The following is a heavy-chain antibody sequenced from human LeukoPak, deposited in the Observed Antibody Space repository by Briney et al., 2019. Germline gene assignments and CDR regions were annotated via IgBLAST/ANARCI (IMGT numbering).Heavy chain of an antibody. CDR2: IYHSGSA. CDR3: ARGDGVASASGGVDP. CDR1: GGSINNYY. Sequence: SETLSLTCTVSGGSINNYYWSWIRQPAGKGLEWIGRIYHSGSADVTPSLKSRATISADRSKNQFSLKLGSVTAADTAVYYCARGDGVASASGGVDPWGQGTLVTVTS. J-gene: IGHJ5*02. V-gene: IGHV4-4*07. D-gene: IGHD6-13*01.